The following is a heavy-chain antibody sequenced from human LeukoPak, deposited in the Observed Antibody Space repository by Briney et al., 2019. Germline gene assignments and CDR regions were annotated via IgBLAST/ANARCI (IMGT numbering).Heavy chain of an antibody. V-gene: IGHV4-34*01. Sequence: SETLSLTCAVYGGSFSGYYWSWIRQPPGKGLEWIGEINHSGSTNYNPSLKSRVTISVDTSKNQFSLKLSSVTAADTAVYYCARGSRSSGYYYMDVWGKGTTVTVSS. CDR1: GGSFSGYY. CDR2: INHSGST. CDR3: ARGSRSSGYYYMDV. D-gene: IGHD6-19*01. J-gene: IGHJ6*03.